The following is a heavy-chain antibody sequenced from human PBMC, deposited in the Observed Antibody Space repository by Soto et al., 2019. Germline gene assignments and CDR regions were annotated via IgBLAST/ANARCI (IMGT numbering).Heavy chain of an antibody. CDR2: IIPIFGTA. Sequence: ASVKVSCKAPGGTFSSYAISWVRQAPGQGLEWMGGIIPIFGTANYAQKFQGRVTITADESTSTAYMELSSLRSEDTAVYYCAREALDLRFLGNRGFDPWGQGTLVTVSS. CDR1: GGTFSSYA. V-gene: IGHV1-69*13. D-gene: IGHD3-3*01. J-gene: IGHJ5*02. CDR3: AREALDLRFLGNRGFDP.